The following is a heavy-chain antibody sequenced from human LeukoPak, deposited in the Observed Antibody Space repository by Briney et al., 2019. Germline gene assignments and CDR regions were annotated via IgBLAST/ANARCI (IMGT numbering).Heavy chain of an antibody. CDR3: ARGRSSWYPVGY. D-gene: IGHD6-13*01. Sequence: PSETLSLTCTVSGGSISSYCWSSIRQPPGKGLEWIGFIYYSGSTNYNPSLKSGVTISVDTSKNQFSLKLSSVTAADTAVYYCARGRSSWYPVGYWGQGTLVTVSS. CDR2: IYYSGST. V-gene: IGHV4-59*01. J-gene: IGHJ4*02. CDR1: GGSISSYC.